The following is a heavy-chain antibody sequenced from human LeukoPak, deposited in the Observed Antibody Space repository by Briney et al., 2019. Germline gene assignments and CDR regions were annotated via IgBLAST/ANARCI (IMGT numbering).Heavy chain of an antibody. J-gene: IGHJ4*02. CDR1: GFTLSRYA. D-gene: IGHD5-12*01. CDR2: IIGDGGLT. Sequence: GGSLRLSCAASGFTLSRYAMSWVRQAPGRGRGWVSTIIGDGGLTYSAGSVRGRFTISRDNSKNTLYLQMNSLRAEDTAVYYCAKDLEGSGYDFDYWGQGTLVTVSP. V-gene: IGHV3-23*01. CDR3: AKDLEGSGYDFDY.